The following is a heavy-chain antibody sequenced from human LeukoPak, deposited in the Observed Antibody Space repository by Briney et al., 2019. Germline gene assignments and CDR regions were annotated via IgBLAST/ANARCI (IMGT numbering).Heavy chain of an antibody. CDR2: IHNDGTQG. CDR3: AKEGDEFRGYLDV. V-gene: IGHV3-30*02. D-gene: IGHD2-21*02. J-gene: IGHJ6*03. Sequence: GGSLRLFCAASGFTFSRLGMQWVRQAPGKGLEWVAVIHNDGTQGQYGDSVKGRFTISKDNSQSTLYLQMNNLRDDDTAVYYCAKEGDEFRGYLDVWGKGTTVTVSS. CDR1: GFTFSRLG.